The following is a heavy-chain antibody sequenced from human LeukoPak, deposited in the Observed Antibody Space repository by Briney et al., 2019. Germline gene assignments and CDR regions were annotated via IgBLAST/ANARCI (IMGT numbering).Heavy chain of an antibody. CDR2: ISGSGGST. CDR1: GFTFSSYA. V-gene: IGHV3-23*01. Sequence: PGGSLRLSCAASGFTFSSYAMSWVRQAPGKGLEWVSAISGSGGSTYYADSVKGRFTISRDNSKNTLYLQMNSLRAEDTAVYYCAKILGHYYDSSGYYKNWGQGTLVTVSS. D-gene: IGHD3-22*01. J-gene: IGHJ4*02. CDR3: AKILGHYYDSSGYYKN.